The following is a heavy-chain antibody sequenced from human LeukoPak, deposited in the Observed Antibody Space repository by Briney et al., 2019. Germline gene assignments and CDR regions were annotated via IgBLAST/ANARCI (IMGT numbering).Heavy chain of an antibody. Sequence: GGSLRLSCGASGFTFSSYAMSWVRQAPGKGLEWVAAISGSGGSTYYADSVKGRFTISRDNSNNTLYLQMNSLRAEDTAVYYCAKEGTEYCSSTSCSNGFDPWGQGTLVTVSS. D-gene: IGHD2-2*01. CDR3: AKEGTEYCSSTSCSNGFDP. V-gene: IGHV3-23*01. CDR1: GFTFSSYA. CDR2: ISGSGGST. J-gene: IGHJ5*02.